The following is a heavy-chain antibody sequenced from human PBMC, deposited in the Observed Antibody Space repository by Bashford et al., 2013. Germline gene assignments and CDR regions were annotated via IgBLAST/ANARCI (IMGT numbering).Heavy chain of an antibody. CDR3: ARLTGSSGWSDY. CDR1: GYNFTTYW. V-gene: IGHV5-51*01. J-gene: IGHJ4*02. D-gene: IGHD6-19*01. Sequence: GESLKISCQSSGYNFTTYWIGWVRHMPGKGLEWMGIVQPAKSDTKYSPSFQGQVTMSVDKSINTAYLQLNSLKASDTAIYYCARLTGSSGWSDYWGQGTLVTVSS. CDR2: VQPAKSDT.